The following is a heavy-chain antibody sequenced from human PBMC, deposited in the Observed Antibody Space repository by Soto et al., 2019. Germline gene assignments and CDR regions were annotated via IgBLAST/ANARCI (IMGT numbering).Heavy chain of an antibody. V-gene: IGHV3-21*01. CDR1: GFTFSSYS. D-gene: IGHD6-13*01. CDR2: ISSSSSYI. J-gene: IGHJ5*02. CDR3: ARDRLAAAAYNWFDP. Sequence: GGSLRLSCAASGFTFSSYSMNWVRQAPGKGLEWVSSISSSSSYIYYADSMKGRFTISRDNAKNSLYLQMNSLRAEDTAVYYCARDRLAAAAYNWFDPWGQGTLVTVSS.